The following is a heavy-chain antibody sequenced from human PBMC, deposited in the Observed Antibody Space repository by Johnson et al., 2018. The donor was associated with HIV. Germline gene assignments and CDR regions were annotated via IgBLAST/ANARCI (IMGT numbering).Heavy chain of an antibody. CDR1: GFTFDDYG. D-gene: IGHD3-3*02. Sequence: VQLVESGGGVVRPGGSLRLSCAASGFTFDDYGMSWVRQAPGKGLEWVSGINWNGGSTGYADSVKGRFTISRDNVKNSLYLQMNSLRVEDTALYYGATTRLSTVGYAFVIWDKGQWSPSLQ. J-gene: IGHJ3*02. CDR2: INWNGGST. V-gene: IGHV3-20*04. CDR3: ATTRLSTVGYAFVI.